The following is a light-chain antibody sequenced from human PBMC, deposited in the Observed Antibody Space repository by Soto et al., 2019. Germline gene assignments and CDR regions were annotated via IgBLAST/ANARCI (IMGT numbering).Light chain of an antibody. CDR2: EVS. CDR3: SSYAGSNNLGV. CDR1: SSDIGGYNY. J-gene: IGLJ3*02. V-gene: IGLV2-8*01. Sequence: QSALTQPPSASGSPGQSVTISCTGTSSDIGGYNYVSWYQHHPGKAPKVMIYEVSKRPSGVPDRFSGSKSGNTASLTASGLQPEDEADYYCSSYAGSNNLGVFGGGTKLTVL.